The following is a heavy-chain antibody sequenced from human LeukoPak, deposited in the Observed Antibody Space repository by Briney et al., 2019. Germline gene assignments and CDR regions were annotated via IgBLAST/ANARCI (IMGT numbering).Heavy chain of an antibody. V-gene: IGHV4-34*01. CDR3: ARMVRGVIKSWFDP. Sequence: PSETLSLTCAFYGGTFSGYCWSWIRQPPGKGLEWIGEINHSGSTNYNPSLKSRVTISVDTTNNQFSLKLSSVTAADTAVYYCARMVRGVIKSWFDPWGQGTLVTVSS. CDR1: GGTFSGYC. CDR2: INHSGST. J-gene: IGHJ5*02. D-gene: IGHD3-10*01.